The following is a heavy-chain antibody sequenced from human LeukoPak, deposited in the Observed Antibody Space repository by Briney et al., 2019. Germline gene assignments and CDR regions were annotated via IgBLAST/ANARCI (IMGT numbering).Heavy chain of an antibody. J-gene: IGHJ4*02. V-gene: IGHV4-59*01. D-gene: IGHD3-3*01. CDR2: VSYSGST. CDR3: ARKEWVPYYFDF. Sequence: SETLSLTCTVSGDSISNYFWSWIRQPPGKGLEWIGYVSYSGSTNYNPSLKSRVTISVDTSKNQFSLKPTSVTAADTAVYYCARKEWVPYYFDFWGQGTLVTVSS. CDR1: GDSISNYF.